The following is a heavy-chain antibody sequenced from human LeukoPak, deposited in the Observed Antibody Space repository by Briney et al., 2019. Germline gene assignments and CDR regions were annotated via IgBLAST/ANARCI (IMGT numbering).Heavy chain of an antibody. J-gene: IGHJ6*02. CDR3: ATSWGPDTSAFRWGRDGMDV. V-gene: IGHV3-23*01. CDR1: GLTFNNYA. CDR2: ISKSGDHT. Sequence: PGGSLRLSCAVSGLTFNNYAMSWVRQAPGKGLKWVSAISKSGDHTYYAASAKGRFTIYRDNSKNTQYLQMNSLRAEDTAVYYCATSWGPDTSAFRWGRDGMDVWGQGTTVIVS. D-gene: IGHD3-16*01.